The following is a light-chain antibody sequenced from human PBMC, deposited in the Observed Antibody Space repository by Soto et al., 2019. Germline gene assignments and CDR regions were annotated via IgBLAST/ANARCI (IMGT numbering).Light chain of an antibody. CDR2: AAS. Sequence: EIVMTQSPATLSVSPGERATLSCRASQSVSSNLAWYQQKPGQAPRLLIYAASTRATGIPARFSGSGSGTEFTLTISSLQSEDSAVYHGQQYNVGPPKYTFGQVTKLEIK. J-gene: IGKJ2*01. CDR3: QQYNVGPPKYT. V-gene: IGKV3-15*01. CDR1: QSVSSN.